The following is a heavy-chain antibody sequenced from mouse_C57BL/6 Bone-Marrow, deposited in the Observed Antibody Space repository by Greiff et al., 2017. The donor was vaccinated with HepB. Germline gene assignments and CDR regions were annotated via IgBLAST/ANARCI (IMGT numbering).Heavy chain of an antibody. V-gene: IGHV1-50*01. Sequence: QVQLQQPGAELVKPGASVKLSCKASGYTFTSYWMQWVKQRPGQGLEWIGEIDPSDSYTNYNQKFKGKATLTVDTSSSTAYMQLSSLTSEDSAVYYCARCGITTVVAFDYWGQGTTLTVSS. J-gene: IGHJ2*01. D-gene: IGHD1-1*01. CDR3: ARCGITTVVAFDY. CDR2: IDPSDSYT. CDR1: GYTFTSYW.